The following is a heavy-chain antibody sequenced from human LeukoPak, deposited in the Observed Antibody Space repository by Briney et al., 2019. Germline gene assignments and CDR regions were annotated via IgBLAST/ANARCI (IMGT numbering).Heavy chain of an antibody. Sequence: GGSLRLSCAASGFTFSSYSMNWVRQAPGKGLEWVSSISSSSYIYYADSVKGRFTISRDNAKNSLYLQMNSLRAEDTAVYYCAKDRGGDSSGYYFDYWGQGTLVTVSS. D-gene: IGHD3-22*01. CDR1: GFTFSSYS. V-gene: IGHV3-21*01. CDR2: ISSSSYI. J-gene: IGHJ4*02. CDR3: AKDRGGDSSGYYFDY.